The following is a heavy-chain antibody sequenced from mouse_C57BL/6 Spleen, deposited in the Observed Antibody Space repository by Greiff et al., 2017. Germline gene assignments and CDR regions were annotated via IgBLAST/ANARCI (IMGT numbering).Heavy chain of an antibody. V-gene: IGHV1-18*01. CDR1: GYTFTDYN. D-gene: IGHD1-1*01. J-gene: IGHJ4*01. CDR2: INPNNGGT. CDR3: ARFPWYYGSSYNAMDY. Sequence: EVQWVESGPELVKPGASVKIPCKASGYTFTDYNMDWVKQSHGKSLEWIGDINPNNGGTIYNQKFKGKATLTVDKSSSTAYMELRSLTSEDTAVYYCARFPWYYGSSYNAMDYWGQGTSVTVSS.